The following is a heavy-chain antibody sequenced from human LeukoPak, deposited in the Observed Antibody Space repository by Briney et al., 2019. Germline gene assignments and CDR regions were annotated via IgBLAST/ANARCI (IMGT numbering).Heavy chain of an antibody. CDR3: AKDWVIESDYFDY. Sequence: PGGSLRLSCAASGFTFNTYYMSWVRQAPGKGLEWLANIKQDGTDKYYADSVKGRFTISRDNGKNSVYLQMNSLRAEDTAVYYCAKDWVIESDYFDYWGQGTLVTVSS. CDR2: IKQDGTDK. J-gene: IGHJ4*02. D-gene: IGHD2-21*01. V-gene: IGHV3-7*01. CDR1: GFTFNTYY.